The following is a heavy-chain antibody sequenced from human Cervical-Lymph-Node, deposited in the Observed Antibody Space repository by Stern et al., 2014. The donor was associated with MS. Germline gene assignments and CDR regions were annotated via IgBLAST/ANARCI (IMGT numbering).Heavy chain of an antibody. J-gene: IGHJ5*01. CDR1: GGSISSGSHY. CDR3: AREWIYEVSWFDS. V-gene: IGHV4-61*02. CDR2: IYSTGRG. Sequence: VQLVESGPGLVKPSQTLSLTCTFSGGSISSGSHYWSWIRQPAGQGLEWVGRIYSTGRGDYNPSFKGRVTMSVDTSKDQFSLELRSVTAADTAMYYCAREWIYEVSWFDSWGQGSLVIVSS. D-gene: IGHD5/OR15-5a*01.